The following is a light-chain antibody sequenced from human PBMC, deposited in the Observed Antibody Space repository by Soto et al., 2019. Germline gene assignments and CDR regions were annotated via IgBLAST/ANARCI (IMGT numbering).Light chain of an antibody. Sequence: DIQMTQSPSSLSASVGVRVTITCRASQSIGGYLNWYQQRPGKAPKLLIYATSNLQSGVPSRFSGSGSGTDFPLTISSLQPEDFATYYCQQSYSSPYTFGQGTKLEIK. CDR3: QQSYSSPYT. J-gene: IGKJ2*01. CDR1: QSIGGY. V-gene: IGKV1-39*01. CDR2: ATS.